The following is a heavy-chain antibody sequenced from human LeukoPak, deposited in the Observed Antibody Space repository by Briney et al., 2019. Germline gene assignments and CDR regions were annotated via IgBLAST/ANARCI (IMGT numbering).Heavy chain of an antibody. CDR1: GGSISSYY. J-gene: IGHJ3*02. Sequence: PSETLSLTCTVSGGSISSYYWSWIRQPPGKGLEWIGYIYYSGSTNYNPSLKSRVTISVDTSKNQFSLKLSSVTAVDTAVYYCARHGEYYDSSGYYYFDIWGQGTMVTVSS. V-gene: IGHV4-59*08. CDR3: ARHGEYYDSSGYYYFDI. D-gene: IGHD3-22*01. CDR2: IYYSGST.